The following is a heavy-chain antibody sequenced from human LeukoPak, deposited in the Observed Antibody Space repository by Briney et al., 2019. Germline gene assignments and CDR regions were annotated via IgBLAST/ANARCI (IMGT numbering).Heavy chain of an antibody. CDR1: GFTFSSFW. CDR2: INSDGSST. J-gene: IGHJ3*02. D-gene: IGHD1-26*01. Sequence: GGSLRLSCAASGFTFSSFWMHWVRQAPGKGLVWVSQINSDGSSTSYADSVKGRFTISRDNAKNTLFLQMNILRAEDTAVYYCGRRAWERRDAFDIWGQGTKVTVAS. V-gene: IGHV3-74*01. CDR3: GRRAWERRDAFDI.